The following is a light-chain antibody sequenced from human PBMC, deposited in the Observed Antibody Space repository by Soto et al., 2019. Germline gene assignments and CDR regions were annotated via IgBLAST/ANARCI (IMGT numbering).Light chain of an antibody. CDR3: QQYGTSPLT. V-gene: IGKV3-20*01. CDR1: QSISGK. Sequence: EIVMTQSPSTLSLSPGERATLSCRASQSISGKLAWYQHRPGQAPRLLIYDASIRATGIPARFSGSGSGTAFTLTISRLEPEDFAMYYCQQYGTSPLTFGGGTKVDIK. J-gene: IGKJ4*01. CDR2: DAS.